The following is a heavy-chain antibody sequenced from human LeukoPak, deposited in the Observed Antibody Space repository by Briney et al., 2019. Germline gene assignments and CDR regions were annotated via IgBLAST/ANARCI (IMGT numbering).Heavy chain of an antibody. Sequence: PGGSLRLSCAASGFTFSLSWMHCVRQAPGKGLEWVSSINYDARSRTYADSVKGRVTISRDNAENPLFLQMNSLRVEGSAIYSCVRGAGPGTPFDWGQGILVTVSS. CDR3: VRGAGPGTPFD. D-gene: IGHD1-1*01. CDR1: GFTFSLSW. V-gene: IGHV3-74*01. CDR2: INYDARSR. J-gene: IGHJ1*01.